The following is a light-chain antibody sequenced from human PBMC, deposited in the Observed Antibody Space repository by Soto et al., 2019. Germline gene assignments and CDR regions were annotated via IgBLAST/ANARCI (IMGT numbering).Light chain of an antibody. CDR1: QSISSS. CDR2: DSS. V-gene: IGKV3-11*01. CDR3: QHRFNWPLT. J-gene: IGKJ4*01. Sequence: EIVLTQSPATLSLSPGERATLSCRASQSISSSLAWYQQKPGQAPRLLIYDSSNRATGIPARFSGSGSGTDFTLTISSLAPEDFAVYYCQHRFNWPLTFGGGTKVEIK.